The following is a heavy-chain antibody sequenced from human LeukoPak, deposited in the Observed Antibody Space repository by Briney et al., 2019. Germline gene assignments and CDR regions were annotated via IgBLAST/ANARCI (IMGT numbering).Heavy chain of an antibody. D-gene: IGHD3-10*01. J-gene: IGHJ5*02. CDR2: INPGGGDT. CDR1: GYTFTSYY. CDR3: ARDVGDGSGNYYNAPNWFDP. Sequence: ASVKVSCKASGYTFTSYYMHWVRQAPGQGLEWMGIINPGGGDTSYAQKFQDRVTMTRDTSTSTVYMELSSLRSEDTAVYYCARDVGDGSGNYYNAPNWFDPWGQGTLVTVSS. V-gene: IGHV1-46*01.